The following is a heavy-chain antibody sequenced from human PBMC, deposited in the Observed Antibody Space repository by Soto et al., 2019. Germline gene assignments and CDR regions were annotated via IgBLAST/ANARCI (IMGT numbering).Heavy chain of an antibody. CDR2: IDPSDSYT. CDR3: ARPTQNGGSIYGMDV. V-gene: IGHV5-10-1*01. CDR1: EYRSTNHC. J-gene: IGHJ6*02. D-gene: IGHD2-15*01. Sequence: VVPMQNPTSDSEYRSTNHCSIPVRKMPGKGLEWMGRIDPSDSYTNYSPSFQGHVTISADKSISTAYLQWSSLKASDTAMYYCARPTQNGGSIYGMDVWGQGTTVSVSS.